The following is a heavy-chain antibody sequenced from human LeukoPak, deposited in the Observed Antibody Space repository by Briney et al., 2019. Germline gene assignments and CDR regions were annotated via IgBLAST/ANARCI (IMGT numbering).Heavy chain of an antibody. V-gene: IGHV4-59*01. Sequence: SETLSLTCTVSGGSMSSYYWSWIRQPPGKGLEWIGYIYYSGSTNYNPSLKSRVTISVDTSKNQFSLKLSSVTAADTAVYYCAGVGYSGSYYTFDYWGQGTLVTVSS. CDR3: AGVGYSGSYYTFDY. CDR1: GGSMSSYY. J-gene: IGHJ4*02. D-gene: IGHD1-26*01. CDR2: IYYSGST.